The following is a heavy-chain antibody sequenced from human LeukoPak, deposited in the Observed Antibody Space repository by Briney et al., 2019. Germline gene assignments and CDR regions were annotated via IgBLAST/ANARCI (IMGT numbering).Heavy chain of an antibody. V-gene: IGHV3-21*01. D-gene: IGHD3-3*01. CDR3: AREGPSGYCDY. CDR2: ISSSSYI. CDR1: GFTFSSYS. J-gene: IGHJ4*02. Sequence: GGSLRLSCAASGFTFSSYSMNWVRQAPGKGLEWVSSISSSSYIYYADSVKARFTISRDNAKNSLYLQMNSLRAEDTAVYYCAREGPSGYCDYWGQGTLVTVSS.